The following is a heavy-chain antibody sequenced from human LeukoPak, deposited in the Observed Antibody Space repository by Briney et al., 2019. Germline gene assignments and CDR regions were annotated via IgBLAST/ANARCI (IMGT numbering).Heavy chain of an antibody. CDR3: ARPGKQWLDAFDI. Sequence: PSETLSLTCTVSGGSISSSSYYWGWIRQPLGKGLEWIGSIYYSGSTYYNPSLKSRVTISVDTSKNQFSLKLSSVTAADAAVYYCARPGKQWLDAFDIWGQGTMVTVSS. V-gene: IGHV4-39*01. CDR1: GGSISSSSYY. CDR2: IYYSGST. J-gene: IGHJ3*02. D-gene: IGHD6-19*01.